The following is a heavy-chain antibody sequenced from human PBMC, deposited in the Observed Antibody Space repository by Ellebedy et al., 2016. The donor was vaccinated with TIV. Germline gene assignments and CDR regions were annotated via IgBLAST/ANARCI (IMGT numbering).Heavy chain of an antibody. Sequence: ASVKVSCXASGGTFSSYAISWVRQAPGQGLEWMGWISAYNGNTNYAQKLQGRVTMTTDTSTSTAYMELRSLRSDDTAVYHCARNSGSYLGYYFDYWGQGTLVTVSS. CDR3: ARNSGSYLGYYFDY. V-gene: IGHV1-18*01. J-gene: IGHJ4*02. CDR1: GGTFSSYA. CDR2: ISAYNGNT. D-gene: IGHD1-26*01.